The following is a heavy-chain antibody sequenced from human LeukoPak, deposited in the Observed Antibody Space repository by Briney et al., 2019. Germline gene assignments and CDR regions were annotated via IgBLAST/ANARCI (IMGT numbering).Heavy chain of an antibody. CDR3: AKDPNPQQPDYFDY. D-gene: IGHD6-13*01. CDR1: GFTFSSYG. Sequence: GGSLRLSCAASGFTFSSYGMHWVRQAPGKGLEWVAVISYDGSNKYYADSVKGRSTISRDNSKNTLYLQMNSLRAEDTAVYYCAKDPNPQQPDYFDYWGQGTLVTVSS. CDR2: ISYDGSNK. V-gene: IGHV3-30*18. J-gene: IGHJ4*02.